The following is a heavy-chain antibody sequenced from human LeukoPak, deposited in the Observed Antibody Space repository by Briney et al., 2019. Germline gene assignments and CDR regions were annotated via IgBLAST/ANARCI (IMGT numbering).Heavy chain of an antibody. CDR1: GFTFSSYA. D-gene: IGHD3-22*01. J-gene: IGHJ4*02. V-gene: IGHV3-23*01. Sequence: GGSLRLSCAASGFTFSSYAMSWVRQAPGKGLEWVSAISGSGGSTYYADSVKGRFTISRDNSKNTLYLQMNSLRAEDTAVYYCAKSTKYYYDSSLDYWGQGTLVTVSS. CDR2: ISGSGGST. CDR3: AKSTKYYYDSSLDY.